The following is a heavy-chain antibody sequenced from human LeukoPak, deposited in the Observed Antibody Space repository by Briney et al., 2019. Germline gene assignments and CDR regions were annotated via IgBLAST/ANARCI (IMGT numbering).Heavy chain of an antibody. CDR3: AKGAAAGKVDWFDP. V-gene: IGHV3-23*01. D-gene: IGHD6-13*01. CDR1: GLSFTNYA. CDR2: LTGYDGA. Sequence: GGSLRLSCEASGLSFTNYAMMWVRQAPGKGLQWITTLTGYDGAYYADSGEGRFIISRDISKNTMFLQTYSLRAEDTAVYYCAKGAAAGKVDWFDPWGQGTLVTVSS. J-gene: IGHJ5*02.